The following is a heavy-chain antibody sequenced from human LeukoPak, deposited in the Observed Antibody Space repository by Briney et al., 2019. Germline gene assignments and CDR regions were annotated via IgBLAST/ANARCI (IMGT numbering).Heavy chain of an antibody. CDR1: GFTFSSYE. CDR3: ARVLRYCSGGNCYSGGLGYMDV. D-gene: IGHD2-15*01. V-gene: IGHV3-48*03. Sequence: GGSLRLSCAASGFTFSSYEMNWVRQAPGKGLEWVSAISGSGSTKYYADSVKGRFTISRDNAKNSLFLQMNSLRAEDTAVYYCARVLRYCSGGNCYSGGLGYMDVWGKGTTVTISS. J-gene: IGHJ6*03. CDR2: ISGSGSTK.